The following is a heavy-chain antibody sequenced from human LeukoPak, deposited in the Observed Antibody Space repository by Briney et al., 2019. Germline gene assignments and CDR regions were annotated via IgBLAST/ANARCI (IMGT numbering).Heavy chain of an antibody. CDR2: IYPGDSDT. J-gene: IGHJ4*02. CDR3: ARQRYSSDIDY. Sequence: GESLKISCQGSGYSFTSYWIGWVRQMPGKGLEWMGIIYPGDSDTSYSPSFQGQVTISADNSISTAYLQWNSLKASDTAMYYCARQRYSSDIDYWGQGTLVTVSS. CDR1: GYSFTSYW. V-gene: IGHV5-51*01. D-gene: IGHD6-19*01.